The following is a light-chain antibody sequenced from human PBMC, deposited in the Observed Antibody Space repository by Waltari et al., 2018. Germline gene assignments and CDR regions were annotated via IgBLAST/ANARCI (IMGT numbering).Light chain of an antibody. CDR3: CSYAGSSTHVL. V-gene: IGLV2-23*02. CDR2: DVS. CDR1: SSAVVGYTY. Sequence: QSALTQPAPVSGSPGQSITISCTGTSSAVVGYTYVFLYQQYPDKAPKLMSYDVSKRPSGVSNRFSGSKSGNTASLTISGLQAEYEADYYCCSYAGSSTHVLFGGGTKLTVL. J-gene: IGLJ2*01.